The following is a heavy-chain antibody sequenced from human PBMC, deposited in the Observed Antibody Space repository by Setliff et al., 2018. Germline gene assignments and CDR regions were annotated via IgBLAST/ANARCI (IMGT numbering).Heavy chain of an antibody. CDR3: ARDEGSSYFYGMDV. Sequence: PSETLSLTCTVSGGSISSYYWSWIRQPPGKRLEWIGYIYYSGSTNYNPSLKSRVTISVDTSKNQFSLKLSSVTAADTAVYYCARDEGSSYFYGMDVWGQGTTVTVSS. J-gene: IGHJ6*02. D-gene: IGHD6-13*01. CDR2: IYYSGST. V-gene: IGHV4-59*01. CDR1: GGSISSYY.